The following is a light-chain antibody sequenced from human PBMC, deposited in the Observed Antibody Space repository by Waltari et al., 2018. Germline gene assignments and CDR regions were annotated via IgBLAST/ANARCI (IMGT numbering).Light chain of an antibody. CDR2: GTS. CDR3: QQYTDSPPLT. V-gene: IGKV3-20*01. Sequence: EIVLTQSPGTLSLSPGDRATLSCRASQSVSRSYLSWYQQKPGLAPRLLIYGTSSRSTGIPDRFSGSGSGTDFTLTISRLESEDFAVYFCQQYTDSPPLTYGGGTRVEIK. CDR1: QSVSRSY. J-gene: IGKJ4*01.